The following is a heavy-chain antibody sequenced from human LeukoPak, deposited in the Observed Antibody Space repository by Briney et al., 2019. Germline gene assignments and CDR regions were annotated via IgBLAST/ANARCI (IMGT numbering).Heavy chain of an antibody. D-gene: IGHD5-24*01. CDR2: IYYSGST. V-gene: IGHV4-59*01. Sequence: SETLSRTCTVSGGSISSYYWSWIRQPPGKGLEWIGYIYYSGSTNYNPSLKSRVTISVDTSKNQFSLKLSSVTAADTAVYYCARGPMATIDYWGQGTLVTVSS. J-gene: IGHJ4*02. CDR1: GGSISSYY. CDR3: ARGPMATIDY.